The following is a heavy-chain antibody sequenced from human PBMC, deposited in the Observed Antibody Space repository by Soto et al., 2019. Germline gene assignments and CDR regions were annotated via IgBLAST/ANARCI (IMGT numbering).Heavy chain of an antibody. D-gene: IGHD4-17*01. Sequence: GGSLRLSCTASGLTSSNYAMSWVRQAPGKGLEFVSFISGGGGSTYSADSVKGRFTVSRDNLKNTLSLQMNSLRVEDTAVYYCVKLLRSWYGHNALDVWGQGTTVTVSS. CDR2: ISGGGGST. V-gene: IGHV3-23*01. CDR3: VKLLRSWYGHNALDV. CDR1: GLTSSNYA. J-gene: IGHJ6*02.